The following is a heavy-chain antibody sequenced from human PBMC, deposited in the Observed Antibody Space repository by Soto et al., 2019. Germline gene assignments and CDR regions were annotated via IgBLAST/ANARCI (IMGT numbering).Heavy chain of an antibody. CDR3: ARERHCSSTSCKWKGYYYYYGMDV. D-gene: IGHD2-2*01. Sequence: GESLKISCKGSGYSFTSYWIGWVRQMPGKGLEWMGIIYPGDSDTRYSPSFQGQVTISADKSISTAYLQWSSLKASDTAMYYCARERHCSSTSCKWKGYYYYYGMDVWGQGTTVTVSS. J-gene: IGHJ6*02. CDR1: GYSFTSYW. CDR2: IYPGDSDT. V-gene: IGHV5-51*01.